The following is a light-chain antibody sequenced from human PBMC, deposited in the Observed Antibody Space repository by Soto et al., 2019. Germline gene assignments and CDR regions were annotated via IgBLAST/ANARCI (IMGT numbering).Light chain of an antibody. CDR2: EVF. Sequence: QSVLTQPASVSGSPGQSITISCTGTSSDVGYYNYVSWYQHHPGKAPKLIMYEVFNRPSGVYIRFSGSKSGNTASLTISGLQAEDEADYYCRSYTTSTTLVLFGGGTKLTVL. CDR1: SSDVGYYNY. V-gene: IGLV2-14*01. J-gene: IGLJ2*01. CDR3: RSYTTSTTLVL.